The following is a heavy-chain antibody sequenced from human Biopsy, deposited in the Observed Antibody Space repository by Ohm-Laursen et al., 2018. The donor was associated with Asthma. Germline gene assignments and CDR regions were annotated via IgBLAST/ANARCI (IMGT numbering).Heavy chain of an antibody. V-gene: IGHV3-7*01. D-gene: IGHD3-3*02. Sequence: GSLRLSCAASGFTFNSYWMSWVRQVPGKGLEWVANIKHDGTEKNHVDSLKGRFTISRDNAKNSLYLQMNSLRAEDTAVYYCARTFHFWSPYHAEHYQLWGQGTLVTVSS. CDR2: IKHDGTEK. CDR1: GFTFNSYW. CDR3: ARTFHFWSPYHAEHYQL. J-gene: IGHJ1*01.